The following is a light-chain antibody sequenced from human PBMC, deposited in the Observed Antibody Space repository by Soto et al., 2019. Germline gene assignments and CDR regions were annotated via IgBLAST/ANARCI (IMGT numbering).Light chain of an antibody. CDR2: QDG. V-gene: IGLV3-1*01. CDR3: QAWDSSTVV. J-gene: IGLJ2*01. Sequence: SYELTQPPSVSVSPGQTASITCSGDKLGDKYACWYQQKPGQSPVLVIYQDGKRPSGIPERFSGSNSGNTATLTISGTQAKDEADYYCQAWDSSTVVFGGGTKLTVL. CDR1: KLGDKY.